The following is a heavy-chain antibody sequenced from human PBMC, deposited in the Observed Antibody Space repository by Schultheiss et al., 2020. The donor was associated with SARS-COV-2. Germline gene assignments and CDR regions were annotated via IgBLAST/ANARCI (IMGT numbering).Heavy chain of an antibody. CDR1: GFTFSSYS. Sequence: GGSLRLSCAASGFTFSSYSMNWVRQAPGKGLEWVSSISSSSSYIYYADSVKGRFTISRDNAKNTLYLQMNSLRAEDTAVYYCARTVLPTVTTGYDYWGQGTLVTVSS. CDR3: ARTVLPTVTTGYDY. D-gene: IGHD4-11*01. CDR2: ISSSSSYI. V-gene: IGHV3-21*01. J-gene: IGHJ4*02.